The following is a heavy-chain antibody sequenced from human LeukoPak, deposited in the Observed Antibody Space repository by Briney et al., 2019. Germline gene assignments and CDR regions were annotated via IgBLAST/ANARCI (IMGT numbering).Heavy chain of an antibody. CDR2: IYYSGST. CDR1: GGSISSSSYY. V-gene: IGHV4-39*01. CDR3: ARNPAGPDY. D-gene: IGHD6-13*01. J-gene: IGHJ4*02. Sequence: SEALSLTCTVSGGSISSSSYYWGWLRQPPGQGLEWIGSIYYSGSTYYNPSLKSRVTISVDTSKNQFSLKLSSVTAADTAVYYCARNPAGPDYWGQGTLVTVSS.